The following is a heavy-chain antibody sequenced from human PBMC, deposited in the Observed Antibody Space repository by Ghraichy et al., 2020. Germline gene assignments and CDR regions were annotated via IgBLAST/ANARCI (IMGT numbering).Heavy chain of an antibody. Sequence: SETLSLTCTVSGGSISSYYWSWIRQPPGKGLEWIGYIYYSGSTNYNPSLKSRVTISVDTSKNQFSLKLSSVTAADTAVYYCARGLGGSGSYYNPLDYWGQGTLVTVSS. CDR2: IYYSGST. D-gene: IGHD3-10*01. CDR1: GGSISSYY. CDR3: ARGLGGSGSYYNPLDY. J-gene: IGHJ4*02. V-gene: IGHV4-59*01.